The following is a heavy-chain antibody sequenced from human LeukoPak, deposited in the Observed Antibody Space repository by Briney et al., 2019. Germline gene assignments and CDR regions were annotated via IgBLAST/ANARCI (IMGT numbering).Heavy chain of an antibody. CDR3: ARDGSTGWHYFEY. CDR2: IYSDGGT. J-gene: IGHJ4*02. Sequence: PGGSLRLSCAASGFIVSSSYMSWVRQAPGQGLEWVSGIYSDGGTSFAVNTYYADSAKGRFIISSATSKNQLYLQMHSLRTEDTGVYYCARDGSTGWHYFEYWGQGTLVTVSS. CDR1: GFIVSSSY. V-gene: IGHV3-53*01. D-gene: IGHD6-19*01.